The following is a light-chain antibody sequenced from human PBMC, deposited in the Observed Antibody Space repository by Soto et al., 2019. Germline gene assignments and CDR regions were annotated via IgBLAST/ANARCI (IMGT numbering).Light chain of an antibody. V-gene: IGKV3-20*01. CDR2: GAS. J-gene: IGKJ1*01. Sequence: ENGLTQSPGTLSLSPGERATLSCRASQSVSSNYVAWYQQKPGQAPRLLVYGASGRATGIPDRFSGSGSGTDFTLTISRLEPEDFAVYYCQQYNNWPRTFGQGTKVDI. CDR1: QSVSSNY. CDR3: QQYNNWPRT.